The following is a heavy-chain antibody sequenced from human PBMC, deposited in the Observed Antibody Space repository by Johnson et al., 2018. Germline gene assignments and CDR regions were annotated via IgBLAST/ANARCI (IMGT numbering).Heavy chain of an antibody. D-gene: IGHD6-19*01. Sequence: QVQLQESGPGLVKPSETLSLTCTVSGGSISSYYWSWIRQPPGKGLEWIGYIYYSGSTNYNPSLKSRVTISVDTSKNQFSLKLSSVTAADPAVYYCARDPGGVAGTGENYYYYYGMDVWGQGTTVTGSS. CDR3: ARDPGGVAGTGENYYYYYGMDV. J-gene: IGHJ6*02. V-gene: IGHV4-59*01. CDR2: IYYSGST. CDR1: GGSISSYY.